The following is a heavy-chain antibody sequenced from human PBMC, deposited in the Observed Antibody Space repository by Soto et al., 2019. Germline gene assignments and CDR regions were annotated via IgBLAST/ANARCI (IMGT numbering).Heavy chain of an antibody. V-gene: IGHV3-33*01. CDR1: GFTFSSYG. CDR3: ARDGGFLERFLGYIDY. Sequence: GGSLRLSCAASGFTFSSYGMHWVRQAPGKGLEWVAVIWYDGSNKYYADSVKGRFTISRDNSKNTLYLQMNSLRAEDAAVYYCARDGGFLERFLGYIDYWGQGTLVTVSS. CDR2: IWYDGSNK. J-gene: IGHJ4*02. D-gene: IGHD3-3*01.